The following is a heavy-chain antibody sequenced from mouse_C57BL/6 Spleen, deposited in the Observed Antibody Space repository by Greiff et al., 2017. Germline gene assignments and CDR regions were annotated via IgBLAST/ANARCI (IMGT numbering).Heavy chain of an antibody. V-gene: IGHV1-55*01. CDR1: GYTFTSYW. J-gene: IGHJ3*01. Sequence: QVQLQQPGAELVKPGASVKMSCKASGYTFTSYWITWVKQRPGQGLEWIGDIYPGSGSTNYNEKFKSKATLTVDTSSSTAYMQLSSLTSEDSAVYDCERDTTVASPFAYWGQGTLVTVSA. CDR3: ERDTTVASPFAY. D-gene: IGHD1-1*01. CDR2: IYPGSGST.